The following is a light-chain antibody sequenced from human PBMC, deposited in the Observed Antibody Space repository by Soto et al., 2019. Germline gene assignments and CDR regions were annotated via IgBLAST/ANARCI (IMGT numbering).Light chain of an antibody. CDR3: QQYNSYPLT. J-gene: IGKJ1*01. Sequence: DIQLTQSPSTLSSSVGERATLTCLASQSISSYLTWYQQKPGKAPKLLICGASSMASGIPYRFSGSGSGTEFTLTISRLQPEDFATYHCQQYNSYPLTFGRGTKVDI. V-gene: IGKV1-5*01. CDR2: GAS. CDR1: QSISSY.